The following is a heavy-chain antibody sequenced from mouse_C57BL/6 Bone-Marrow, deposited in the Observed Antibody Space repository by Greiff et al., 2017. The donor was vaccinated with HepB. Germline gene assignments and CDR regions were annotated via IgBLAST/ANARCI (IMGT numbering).Heavy chain of an antibody. D-gene: IGHD2-1*01. J-gene: IGHJ1*03. V-gene: IGHV3-6*01. Sequence: VQLQQSGPGLVKPSQSLSLTCSVTGYSITSCYYWYWIRQFPGNKLEWMGYISYDGSNNYNPSLKNRISITRDTSKNQFFLKLNSVTTEDTATYYCASEGDGNCGGNWYFDVWGTGTTVTVSS. CDR3: ASEGDGNCGGNWYFDV. CDR1: GYSITSCYY. CDR2: ISYDGSN.